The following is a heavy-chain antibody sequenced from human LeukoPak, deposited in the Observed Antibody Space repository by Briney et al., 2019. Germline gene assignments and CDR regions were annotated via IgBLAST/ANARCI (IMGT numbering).Heavy chain of an antibody. CDR3: GTLLSNGPFDY. V-gene: IGHV1-2*02. Sequence: GASVKVSCKASGYTFTCYYMHWVRQAPGQGREWMGWIYPNSGATKYAQKFQGRVTMTRDTSISTAYMELSVLRSDDTAVYYCGTLLSNGPFDYWGQGSLVTVSS. CDR2: IYPNSGAT. J-gene: IGHJ4*02. CDR1: GYTFTCYY.